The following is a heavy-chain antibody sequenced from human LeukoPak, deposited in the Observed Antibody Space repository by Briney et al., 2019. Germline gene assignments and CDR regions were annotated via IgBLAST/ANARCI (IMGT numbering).Heavy chain of an antibody. CDR2: ITTYNGNT. V-gene: IGHV1-18*01. Sequence: ASVKVSCKASGYTFTSYGINWVRQAPGQGLEWMGWITTYNGNTNYAQNLQGRVTMTTNTSTTTAYMELRSLRSDDTAVYYCATPLLATSAPDYWGQGTLVTASS. CDR1: GYTFTSYG. J-gene: IGHJ4*02. D-gene: IGHD3-3*02. CDR3: ATPLLATSAPDY.